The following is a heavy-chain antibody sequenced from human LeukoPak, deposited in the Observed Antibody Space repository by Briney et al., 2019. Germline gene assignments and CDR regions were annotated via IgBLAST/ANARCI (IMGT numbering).Heavy chain of an antibody. CDR2: IYTSGST. CDR1: GGSISSGSYY. J-gene: IGHJ6*03. CDR3: ASLGIAAAGTSYYYYYYMDA. V-gene: IGHV4-61*02. Sequence: SETLSLTCTVSGGSISSGSYYWSWIRQPAGKGLEWIGRIYTSGSTNYNPSLKSRVTISVDTSKNQFSLKLSSVTAADTAVYYCASLGIAAAGTSYYYYYYMDAWGKGTTVTVSS. D-gene: IGHD6-13*01.